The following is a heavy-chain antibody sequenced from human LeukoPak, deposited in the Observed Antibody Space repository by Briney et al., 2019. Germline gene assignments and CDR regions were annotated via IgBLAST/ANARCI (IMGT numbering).Heavy chain of an antibody. J-gene: IGHJ4*02. D-gene: IGHD3-22*01. CDR2: IYYSGST. CDR1: GGSISSSSYY. Sequence: PSETLSLTCTVSGGSISSSSYYWGWIRQPPGKGLEWIGSIYYSGSTYYNPSLKSRVTISVDTSKNQFSLKLSSVTAADTAVYYCASGFDSRFFDKWGQGTLVTVSS. V-gene: IGHV4-39*07. CDR3: ASGFDSRFFDK.